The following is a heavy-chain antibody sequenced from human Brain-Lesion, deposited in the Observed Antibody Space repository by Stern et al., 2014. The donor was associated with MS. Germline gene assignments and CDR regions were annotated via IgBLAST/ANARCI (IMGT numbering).Heavy chain of an antibody. D-gene: IGHD3-3*01. CDR3: ARDQRGITIFGVVTDYYYLGMDV. Sequence: QVQLVQSGAEVKKPGASVKVSCKTSGYIFTGYYIHWVRQAPGQGLEWMAWINPNNGGTKYAQKFQGRVTMTGDTSSSTAYVELSSLTSDDTAVYYCARDQRGITIFGVVTDYYYLGMDVWGQGTTVTVSS. CDR2: INPNNGGT. J-gene: IGHJ6*02. V-gene: IGHV1-2*02. CDR1: GYIFTGYY.